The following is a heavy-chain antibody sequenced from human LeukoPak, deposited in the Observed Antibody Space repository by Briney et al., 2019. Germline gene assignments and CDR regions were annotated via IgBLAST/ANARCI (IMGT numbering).Heavy chain of an antibody. D-gene: IGHD3-10*01. CDR3: ATATMVRGVHFDY. V-gene: IGHV1-46*01. CDR1: GYTFTSYY. J-gene: IGHJ4*02. Sequence: ASVTVSCKASGYTFTSYYMHWVRQAPGQGLEWMGIINPSGGSTSYAQKFQGRVTITADESTSTAYMELSSLRSEDTAVYYCATATMVRGVHFDYWGQGTLVTVSS. CDR2: INPSGGST.